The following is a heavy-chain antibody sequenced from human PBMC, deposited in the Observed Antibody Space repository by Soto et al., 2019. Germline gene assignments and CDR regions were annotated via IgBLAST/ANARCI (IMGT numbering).Heavy chain of an antibody. Sequence: ASETLSLTCTVSGGSIGGRYWGSIRQPPGKGLEWIGYVYYSGSSTSNPSLKSRVTMSADTSKNQLSLKVRSVTAADTAVYYCARVGERWQYFDWFYYFDSWGQGALVTAPQ. D-gene: IGHD3-9*01. CDR2: VYYSGSS. CDR1: GGSIGGRY. J-gene: IGHJ4*02. V-gene: IGHV4-59*11. CDR3: ARVGERWQYFDWFYYFDS.